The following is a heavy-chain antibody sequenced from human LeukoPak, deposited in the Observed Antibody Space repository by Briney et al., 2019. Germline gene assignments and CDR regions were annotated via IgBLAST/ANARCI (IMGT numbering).Heavy chain of an antibody. J-gene: IGHJ6*02. CDR2: ISGSGGST. CDR1: GFTFSTYA. D-gene: IGHD6-13*01. CDR3: AKSNREQLVRSYGLDV. Sequence: GGSLRLSCAASGFTFSTYAVSWVRQAPGKGLEWVSDISGSGGSTYYADSVKGRFTISRANSKDTVYLQMNSLRVDDTAVYYCAKSNREQLVRSYGLDVWGQGTTVTVSS. V-gene: IGHV3-23*01.